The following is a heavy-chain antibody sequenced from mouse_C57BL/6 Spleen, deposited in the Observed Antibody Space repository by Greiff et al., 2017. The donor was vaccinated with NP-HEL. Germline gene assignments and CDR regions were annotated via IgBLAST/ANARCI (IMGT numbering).Heavy chain of an antibody. CDR1: GYTFTSYW. J-gene: IGHJ3*01. CDR3: ARSDDYEFAY. Sequence: VQLQQPGAELVKPGASVKLSCKASGYTFTSYWMHWVKQRPGQGLEWIGMIHPNSGSTNYNEKFKSKATLTVDKSSSTAYMQLSSLTSEDSAVYYCARSDDYEFAYWGQGTLVTVSA. D-gene: IGHD2-4*01. V-gene: IGHV1-64*01. CDR2: IHPNSGST.